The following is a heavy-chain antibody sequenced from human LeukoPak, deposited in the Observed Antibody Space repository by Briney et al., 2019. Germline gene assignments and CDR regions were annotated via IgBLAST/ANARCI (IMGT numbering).Heavy chain of an antibody. CDR2: ISSDGSGT. V-gene: IGHV3-74*01. D-gene: IGHD3-22*01. Sequence: GGSLRLSCAVSGFTFSSYWMHWVRQAPGKGLVWVSRISSDGSGTSYADSVKGRFTISRDNAKNTLCLQMNSLRAEDTAVYYCAGATHPTYYDSSGYYQDYWGQGTLVTVSS. CDR1: GFTFSSYW. J-gene: IGHJ4*02. CDR3: AGATHPTYYDSSGYYQDY.